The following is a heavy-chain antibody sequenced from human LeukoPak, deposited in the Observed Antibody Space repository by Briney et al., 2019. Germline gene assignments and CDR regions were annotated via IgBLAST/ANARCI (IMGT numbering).Heavy chain of an antibody. D-gene: IGHD3-10*01. Sequence: GGSLRLSCAASGFTVSSNYMSWVRQAPGKGLEWVSVIYSGGSTYYADSVKGRFTISRDNSKNTLYLQMNSLRAEDTAVYYCAREYMVRGVPFDYWGQGTLVTVSP. V-gene: IGHV3-66*01. CDR2: IYSGGST. J-gene: IGHJ4*02. CDR3: AREYMVRGVPFDY. CDR1: GFTVSSNY.